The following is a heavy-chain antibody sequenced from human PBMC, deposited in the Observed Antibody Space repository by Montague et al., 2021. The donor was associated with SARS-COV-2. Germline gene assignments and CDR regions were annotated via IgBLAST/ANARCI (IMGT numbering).Heavy chain of an antibody. CDR2: ISWDSGSI. CDR1: GFTFGDYA. CDR3: AKDISPYYYGSGGDY. Sequence: SWRLSCAASGFTFGDYAMHWVRQAPGKGQEWVSGISWDSGSIGYADSVKGRFTISRDNAKNSLYLHMNSLRAEDTALYFCAKDISPYYYGSGGDYWGQGTLVTVSS. J-gene: IGHJ4*02. V-gene: IGHV3-9*01. D-gene: IGHD3-10*01.